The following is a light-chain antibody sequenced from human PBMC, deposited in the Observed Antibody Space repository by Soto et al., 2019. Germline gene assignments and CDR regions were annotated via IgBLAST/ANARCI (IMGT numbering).Light chain of an antibody. CDR2: DAS. CDR1: QSISSR. CDR3: QQFNSYPLT. Sequence: DIQMTQSPSTLSAFLGDRVTITCRASQSISSRLAWYQQKPGKAPKFLIYDASSLESGVPSRFSGCGSGTQFTLTISSLQPDDSATYYCQQFNSYPLTFVGGTKVEIK. J-gene: IGKJ4*01. V-gene: IGKV1-5*01.